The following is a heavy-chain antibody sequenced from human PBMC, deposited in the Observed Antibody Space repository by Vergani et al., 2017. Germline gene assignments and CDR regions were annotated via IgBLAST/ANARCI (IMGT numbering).Heavy chain of an antibody. V-gene: IGHV4-4*02. Sequence: QVQLPESGPGLVKPSGTLSLTCAVSGGSISSSNWWSWVRQPPGKGLEWIGEIYHSGSTNYNPSLKSRVTISVDKSNNQFSLKLSSVTAADTAVYYCARLSSGWFSFDYWGQGTLVTVSS. CDR1: GGSISSSNW. CDR2: IYHSGST. J-gene: IGHJ4*02. CDR3: ARLSSGWFSFDY. D-gene: IGHD6-19*01.